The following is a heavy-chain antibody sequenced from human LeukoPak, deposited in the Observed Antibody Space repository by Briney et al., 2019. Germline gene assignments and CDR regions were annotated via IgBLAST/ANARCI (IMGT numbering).Heavy chain of an antibody. V-gene: IGHV4-39*01. CDR2: IYYNGNT. CDR1: GGSISSSSYY. CDR3: ATPGLARAY. Sequence: SETLSLTCTVSGGSISSSSYYWGWIRQPPGKGLEWIGSIYYNGNTYYNASLKSRITISGDTSKNQFPLILSSVTAADTAVYYCATPGLARAYWGQGTLVTVSS. J-gene: IGHJ4*02.